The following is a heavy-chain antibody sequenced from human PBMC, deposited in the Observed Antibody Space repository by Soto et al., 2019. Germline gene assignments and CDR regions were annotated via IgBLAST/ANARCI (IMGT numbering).Heavy chain of an antibody. Sequence: ASVKVSCKASGYTFTGYYMHWVRQAPGQGLEWMGWINPNSGGTNYAQKFQGWVTMTRDTSISTAYMELSRLRSDDTAVYYCAREYREGDFHCSGGSCYSGFYYYGMDVWGQGTTVTVSS. V-gene: IGHV1-2*04. CDR3: AREYREGDFHCSGGSCYSGFYYYGMDV. CDR2: INPNSGGT. J-gene: IGHJ6*02. D-gene: IGHD2-15*01. CDR1: GYTFTGYY.